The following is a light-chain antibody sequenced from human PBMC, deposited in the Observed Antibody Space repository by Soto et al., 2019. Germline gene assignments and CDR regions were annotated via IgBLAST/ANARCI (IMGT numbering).Light chain of an antibody. CDR3: QQSYSTPRT. J-gene: IGKJ1*01. Sequence: DIQMDQSPSSLSASVGDRVTITCRASQPITYFLNWYQQKPGEAPKLLIYAVSTLQGGVPSRFSGSGSGTEFTLTIGSLKPEDSATYYCQQSYSTPRTFGEGTKVEIK. CDR2: AVS. V-gene: IGKV1-39*01. CDR1: QPITYF.